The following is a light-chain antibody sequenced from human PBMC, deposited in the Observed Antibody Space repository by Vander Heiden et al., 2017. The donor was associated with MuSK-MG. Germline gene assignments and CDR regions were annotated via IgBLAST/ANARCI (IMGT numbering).Light chain of an antibody. Sequence: DIQMTQSPSSLSASVGDRVTITCRASQGYTNYLAWYQQKPGKVPRLLIYAASTLQSGVPSRFSGSGSGTDFTLTISSLQPEDVATYYCQQYKSASWTFGQGTSVEMK. CDR3: QQYKSASWT. V-gene: IGKV1-27*01. CDR1: QGYTNY. J-gene: IGKJ1*01. CDR2: AAS.